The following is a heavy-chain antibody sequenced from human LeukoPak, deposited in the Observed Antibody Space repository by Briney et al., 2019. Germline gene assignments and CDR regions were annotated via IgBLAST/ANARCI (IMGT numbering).Heavy chain of an antibody. Sequence: ASVKVSCKASGYTFTSYGISWVRQAPGQGLEWMGWISAYNGNTNYAQKLQGRVTMTTDTSTSTAYMELRSLRSDDTAVYYCARTLVGVSDGSFQILGDYGFDYWGQGTLVTVSS. V-gene: IGHV1-18*04. J-gene: IGHJ4*02. CDR1: GYTFTSYG. CDR2: ISAYNGNT. CDR3: ARTLVGVSDGSFQILGDYGFDY. D-gene: IGHD2-15*01.